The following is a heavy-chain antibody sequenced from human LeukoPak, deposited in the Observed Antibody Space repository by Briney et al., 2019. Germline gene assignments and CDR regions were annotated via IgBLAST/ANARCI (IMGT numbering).Heavy chain of an antibody. Sequence: SETLSLTCTVSGGSISSYYWSWIRQPPGKGLEWIGYIYYSGSTNYKPSLKSRVTISVDTSKNQFSLKLSSVTAADTAVYFCARDWGVEGRPGHMDVWGKGTTVTVSS. V-gene: IGHV4-59*01. CDR1: GGSISSYY. CDR3: ARDWGVEGRPGHMDV. D-gene: IGHD6-6*01. CDR2: IYYSGST. J-gene: IGHJ6*03.